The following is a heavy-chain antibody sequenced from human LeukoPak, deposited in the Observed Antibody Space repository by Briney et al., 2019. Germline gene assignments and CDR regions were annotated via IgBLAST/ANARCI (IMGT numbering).Heavy chain of an antibody. CDR1: GYTFTSYG. J-gene: IGHJ5*02. Sequence: ASVKVSCKASGYTFTSYGISWVRQAPGQGLEWMGWISAYNGNTNYAQKLQGRVTMTTDTSTSTAYMELRSLRSDDTAVYYCARDIPRLWFGELLSRPTNWFDPWGQGTLVTVSS. V-gene: IGHV1-18*01. D-gene: IGHD3-10*01. CDR3: ARDIPRLWFGELLSRPTNWFDP. CDR2: ISAYNGNT.